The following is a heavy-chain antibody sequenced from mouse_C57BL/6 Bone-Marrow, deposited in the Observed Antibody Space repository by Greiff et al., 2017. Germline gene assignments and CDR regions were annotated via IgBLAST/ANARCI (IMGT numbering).Heavy chain of an antibody. CDR2: IDPSDSYT. CDR1: GYTFTSYW. Sequence: QVQLQQPGAELVMPGASVKLSCKASGYTFTSYWMHWVKQRPGQGLEWIGEIDPSDSYTNYNQKFKGKSTLTVDKSSSTAYMQLSSLTSEDSAVYYCARRYSNYPLYAMDYWGQGTSGTVSS. D-gene: IGHD2-5*01. J-gene: IGHJ4*01. V-gene: IGHV1-69*01. CDR3: ARRYSNYPLYAMDY.